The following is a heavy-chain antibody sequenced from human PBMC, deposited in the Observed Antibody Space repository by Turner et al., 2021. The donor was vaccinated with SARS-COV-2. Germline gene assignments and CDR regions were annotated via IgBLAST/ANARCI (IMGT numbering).Heavy chain of an antibody. J-gene: IGHJ4*02. Sequence: QVQLVQSGGGVVQPGRSLRLSCAASGFTFSSYGMHWVRQAPGKALAWVAVISYDGSNKYYADAVKGRFTISRDNSKNTLYLQMNSVGAEDTAVYYCAKGESQYFDYWGQGTLVTVSS. CDR1: GFTFSSYG. CDR2: ISYDGSNK. V-gene: IGHV3-30*18. CDR3: AKGESQYFDY.